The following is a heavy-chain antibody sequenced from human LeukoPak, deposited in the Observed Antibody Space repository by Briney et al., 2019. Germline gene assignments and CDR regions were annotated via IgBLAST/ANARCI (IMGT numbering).Heavy chain of an antibody. J-gene: IGHJ2*01. CDR3: ARAGRLWGSYRPNWYFDL. D-gene: IGHD3-16*02. Sequence: SETLSLTCTVSAGSISSYYRSWIRQPPGKGLEWIGYIYYSGGTNYNPSLKSRVTISVDTSKNQFSLKLSSVTAADTAVYYCARAGRLWGSYRPNWYFDLWGRGTLVTVSS. CDR1: AGSISSYY. CDR2: IYYSGGT. V-gene: IGHV4-59*01.